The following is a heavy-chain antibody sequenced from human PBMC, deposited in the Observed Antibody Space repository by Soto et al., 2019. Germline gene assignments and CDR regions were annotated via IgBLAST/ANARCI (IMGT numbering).Heavy chain of an antibody. CDR2: IIPVFGAA. J-gene: IGHJ4*02. Sequence: QVQLVQSGAEVKKPGSSVKVSCKASGGTFSTYTINWVRQAPGKGLEWMGGIIPVFGAANYAQKFPGRVTITADESTSTAYMELRSLRSDDTAVYYCATVLEGAGYWGQVTL. V-gene: IGHV1-69*01. D-gene: IGHD6-19*01. CDR3: ATVLEGAGY. CDR1: GGTFSTYT.